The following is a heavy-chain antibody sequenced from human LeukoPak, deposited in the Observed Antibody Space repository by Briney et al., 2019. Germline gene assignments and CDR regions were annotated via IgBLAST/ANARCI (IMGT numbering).Heavy chain of an antibody. V-gene: IGHV4-61*08. CDR3: ARGEDMTAIRPGY. D-gene: IGHD2-15*01. Sequence: SETLSLTCTVSGGSISSGGYYWSWIRQPPGMGLEWIGCIYSSGTTKYNPSLKSRITMSVDTSKNQFSLKLSSVTAADTAVYYCARGEDMTAIRPGYWGQGTLVTVSS. J-gene: IGHJ4*02. CDR2: IYSSGTT. CDR1: GGSISSGGYY.